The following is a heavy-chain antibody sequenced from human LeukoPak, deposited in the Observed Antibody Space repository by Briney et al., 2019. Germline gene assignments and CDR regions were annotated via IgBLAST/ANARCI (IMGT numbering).Heavy chain of an antibody. J-gene: IGHJ6*03. Sequence: SETLSLTCAVYGGSFSGYYWSWIRQPPGKGLEWIGEINHRGSTNYNPSLKCRVTISVDPSKNQFSRKLSSGTAADTAVYYCARASRLGTLAAFGYYYMDVWGKGTTVTVSS. D-gene: IGHD3-16*01. V-gene: IGHV4-34*01. CDR1: GGSFSGYY. CDR2: INHRGST. CDR3: ARASRLGTLAAFGYYYMDV.